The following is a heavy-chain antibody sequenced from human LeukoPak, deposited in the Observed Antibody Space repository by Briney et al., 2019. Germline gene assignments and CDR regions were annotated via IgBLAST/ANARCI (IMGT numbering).Heavy chain of an antibody. D-gene: IGHD5-18*01. CDR2: ISSSGSTI. V-gene: IGHV3-11*04. CDR3: ARDGRTGYSYAY. J-gene: IGHJ4*02. CDR1: GFTFSDYY. Sequence: GGSLRLSXAASGFTFSDYYMSWIRQAPGKGLEWVSYISSSGSTIYYADSVRGRFTISRDNAKNSLYLQMNSLRAEDTAVYYCARDGRTGYSYAYWGQGTLVTVSS.